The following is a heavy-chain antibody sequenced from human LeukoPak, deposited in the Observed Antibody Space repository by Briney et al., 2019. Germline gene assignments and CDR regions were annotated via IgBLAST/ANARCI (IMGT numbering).Heavy chain of an antibody. CDR3: ARAVIDSGYWYYFDY. D-gene: IGHD3-22*01. Sequence: ASVKVSCKASGYTFTSYGISWARQAPGQGLEWMGWISAYNGNTNYAQKLQGRVTMTTDTSTSTAYMELRSLGSDDTAVYYCARAVIDSGYWYYFDYWGQGTLVTVSS. CDR2: ISAYNGNT. J-gene: IGHJ4*02. V-gene: IGHV1-18*01. CDR1: GYTFTSYG.